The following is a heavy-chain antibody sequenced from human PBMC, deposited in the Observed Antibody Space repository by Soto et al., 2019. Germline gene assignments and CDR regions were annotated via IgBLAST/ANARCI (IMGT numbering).Heavy chain of an antibody. V-gene: IGHV3-30*03. CDR3: ARSSSALDY. D-gene: IGHD6-6*01. Sequence: PGGSLRLSCAASGFTFSSYGMHWVRQAPGKGLEWVAVVSYDGSNKYYADSVKGRFTISRDNSKNTLYLQMNSLRAEDTAVYYCARSSSALDYWGQGTLVTVSS. CDR2: VSYDGSNK. J-gene: IGHJ4*02. CDR1: GFTFSSYG.